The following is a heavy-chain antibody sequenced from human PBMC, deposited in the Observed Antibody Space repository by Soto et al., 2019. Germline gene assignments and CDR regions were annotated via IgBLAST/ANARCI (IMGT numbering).Heavy chain of an antibody. CDR2: ISAYNGDT. CDR3: ARVGCDFYPNAY. Sequence: ASVKVSCKASGYTFTSYGISWVRQFPGQGLEWMGWISAYNGDTNYAQKLQGRVTMTTDTSTNTAYVELRSLRSDDTAVYYCARVGCDFYPNAYWSQGTLVTVSS. CDR1: GYTFTSYG. D-gene: IGHD3-3*01. V-gene: IGHV1-18*01. J-gene: IGHJ4*02.